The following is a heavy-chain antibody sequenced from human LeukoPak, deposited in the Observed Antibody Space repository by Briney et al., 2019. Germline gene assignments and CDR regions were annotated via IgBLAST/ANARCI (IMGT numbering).Heavy chain of an antibody. CDR1: GDSINNSNW. CDR3: ARAANVGMIVAWDY. J-gene: IGHJ4*02. D-gene: IGHD3-22*01. CDR2: IYHSGST. Sequence: NPSGTLSLTCAISGDSINNSNWWSWVRQPPGKGLEWIGSIYHSGSTYYNPSLKSRVTISVDTSKNQFSLKLSSVTAADTAVYYCARAANVGMIVAWDYWGQRTLVTVSS. V-gene: IGHV4-4*02.